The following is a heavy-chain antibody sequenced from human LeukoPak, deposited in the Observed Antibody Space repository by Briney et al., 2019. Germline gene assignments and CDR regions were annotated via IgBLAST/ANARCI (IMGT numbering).Heavy chain of an antibody. D-gene: IGHD3-16*01. CDR3: ARDLMDGGGSDY. V-gene: IGHV4-59*01. J-gene: IGHJ4*02. CDR2: IYYSGST. CDR1: GGSMSPYH. Sequence: SETLSLTCTVSGGSMSPYHWGWIRQPPGKGLEWIGYIYYSGSTNYNPSLKSRVTISVDTSKNQFSLKLSSVTAADTAVYYCARDLMDGGGSDYWGQGTLVTVSS.